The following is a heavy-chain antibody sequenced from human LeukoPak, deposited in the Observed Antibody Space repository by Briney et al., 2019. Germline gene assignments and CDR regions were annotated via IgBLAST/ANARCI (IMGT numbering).Heavy chain of an antibody. CDR1: GFTFRSYA. D-gene: IGHD6-6*01. CDR2: ISGSGGST. V-gene: IGHV3-23*01. Sequence: GGSLRLSCAASGFTFRSYAMSWVRQAPGKGLEWVSAISGSGGSTYYADSVKGRFTISRDNSKNRLYLQMNSLRAEETAVYYCAKDGWGGSSTYDYWGQGTLVTVSS. J-gene: IGHJ4*02. CDR3: AKDGWGGSSTYDY.